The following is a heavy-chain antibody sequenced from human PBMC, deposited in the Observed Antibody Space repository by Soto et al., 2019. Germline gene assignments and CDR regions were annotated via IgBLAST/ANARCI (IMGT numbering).Heavy chain of an antibody. CDR1: GFTFSSYA. Sequence: EVQLLESGGGLVQPGGSLRLSCAASGFTFSSYAMSWVRQAPGKGLEWVSAISGSGGSTYYADSVKGRFTISRDNSKNTLYLQMNSLRAEDTSVYYCAKDLSGWYRGNWFDPWGQGTLVTVSS. V-gene: IGHV3-23*01. CDR3: AKDLSGWYRGNWFDP. J-gene: IGHJ5*02. CDR2: ISGSGGST. D-gene: IGHD6-13*01.